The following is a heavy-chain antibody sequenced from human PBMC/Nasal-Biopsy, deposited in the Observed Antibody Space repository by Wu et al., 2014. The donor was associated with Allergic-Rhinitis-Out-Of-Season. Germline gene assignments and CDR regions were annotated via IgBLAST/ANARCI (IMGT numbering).Heavy chain of an antibody. CDR3: ARIYRGDYDWQFDY. CDR2: IDWDDDK. V-gene: IGHV2-70*11. CDR1: GFSLNTRGMC. D-gene: IGHD4-17*01. J-gene: IGHJ4*02. Sequence: LVKPTQTITLTCTFSGFSLNTRGMCVTWIRQPPGKALEWLARIDWDDDKYYSTSLRTRLSISTSKTQVVLTLTNVDPEDTATYFCARIYRGDYDWQFDYWGQGTLVTVSS.